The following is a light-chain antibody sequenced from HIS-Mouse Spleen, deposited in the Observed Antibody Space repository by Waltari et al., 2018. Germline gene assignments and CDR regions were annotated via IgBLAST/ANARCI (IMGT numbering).Light chain of an antibody. J-gene: IGLJ2*01. CDR3: YSTDSSGNHRV. CDR1: ALPKKY. V-gene: IGLV3-10*01. Sequence: SYELTQPPSVSVSPGQTARITCSGDALPKKYAYWYQQKSGQAPVLVIYEDSKRPSGVPEGVYGSSSGTMATLTISEDQVEDEADYYCYSTDSSGNHRVVGGGTKLTVL. CDR2: EDS.